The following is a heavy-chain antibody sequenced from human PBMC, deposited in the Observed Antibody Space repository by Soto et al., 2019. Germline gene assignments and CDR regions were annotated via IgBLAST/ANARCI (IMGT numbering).Heavy chain of an antibody. D-gene: IGHD3-9*01. V-gene: IGHV3-23*01. J-gene: IGHJ4*02. CDR3: AKVTYYDILTGYYSSSNFDY. Sequence: GGSLRLSCAASGFTFSSYAMSGVRQAPGKGLEWVSAISGSGGSTYYADSVKGRFTISRDNSKNTLYLQMNSLRAEDTAVYYCAKVTYYDILTGYYSSSNFDYWGQGTLVTVSS. CDR2: ISGSGGST. CDR1: GFTFSSYA.